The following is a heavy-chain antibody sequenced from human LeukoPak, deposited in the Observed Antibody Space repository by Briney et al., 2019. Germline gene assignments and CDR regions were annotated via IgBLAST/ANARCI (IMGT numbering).Heavy chain of an antibody. D-gene: IGHD3-22*01. CDR1: GFTFGRYW. CDR2: INSDGSST. J-gene: IGHJ3*02. V-gene: IGHV3-74*01. Sequence: QPGGSLRLSCAASGFTFGRYWMHWVRQAPGKGLVWVSCINSDGSSTSYADPVKGRFTISRDNSKNTLYLQMNSLRAEDTAVYYCAKEGHYYDSSGQDDAFDIWGQGTMVTVSS. CDR3: AKEGHYYDSSGQDDAFDI.